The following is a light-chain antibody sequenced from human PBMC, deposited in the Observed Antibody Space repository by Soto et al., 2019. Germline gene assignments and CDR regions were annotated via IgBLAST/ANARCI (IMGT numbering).Light chain of an antibody. CDR1: QSVSNN. Sequence: EIVMTQSPATLSVSPGERATLSCRASQSVSNNLAWYQQKPGQAPRLLIYGASTRATGIPARFSGSVSGTEFTLTISSLQSEDFAVYYCQPYNNWPLTFGGGTKVDI. J-gene: IGKJ4*01. V-gene: IGKV3-15*01. CDR2: GAS. CDR3: QPYNNWPLT.